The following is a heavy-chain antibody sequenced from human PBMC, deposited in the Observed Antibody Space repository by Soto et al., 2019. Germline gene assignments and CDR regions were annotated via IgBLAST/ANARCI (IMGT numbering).Heavy chain of an antibody. CDR1: GFTFDDYA. V-gene: IGHV3-9*01. CDR3: AKDRVGYYGSGSYPHFDY. Sequence: EVQLVESGGGLVQPGRFLRLSCAASGFTFDDYAMHWVRQAPGKGLEWVSGISWNSGSIGYADSVKGRFTISRDNAKNSLYLQMNSLRAEDTALYYCAKDRVGYYGSGSYPHFDYWGQGTLVTVSS. CDR2: ISWNSGSI. D-gene: IGHD3-10*01. J-gene: IGHJ4*02.